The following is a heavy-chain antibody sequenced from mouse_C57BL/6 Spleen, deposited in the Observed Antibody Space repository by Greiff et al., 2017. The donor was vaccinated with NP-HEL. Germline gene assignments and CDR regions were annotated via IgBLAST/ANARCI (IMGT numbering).Heavy chain of an antibody. CDR1: GYTFTDYN. V-gene: IGHV1-18*01. D-gene: IGHD1-1*01. J-gene: IGHJ1*03. Sequence: VQLKESGPELVKPGASVKIPCKASGYTFTDYNMDWVKQSHGKSLEWIGDINPNNGGTIYNQKFKGKATLTVDKSSSTAYMELRSLTSEDTAVYYCARMMITTVVAYNWYFDVWGTGTTVTVAS. CDR3: ARMMITTVVAYNWYFDV. CDR2: INPNNGGT.